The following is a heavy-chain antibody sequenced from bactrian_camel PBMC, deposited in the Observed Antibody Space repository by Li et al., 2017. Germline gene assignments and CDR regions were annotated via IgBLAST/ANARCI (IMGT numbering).Heavy chain of an antibody. CDR3: ANGAWSLPDY. CDR1: GNTVSRHC. CDR2: IGSDARA. J-gene: IGHJ4*01. Sequence: HVQLVESGGGSVQAGGSLRLSCAASGNTVSRHCMGWFRQAPGKEREGVAAIGSDARARYADSVKGRFTMSQDNAKNTLYLDMNSLKPDDTAVYYCANGAWSLPDYRGQGTQVTVS. V-gene: IGHV3S53*01. D-gene: IGHD3*01.